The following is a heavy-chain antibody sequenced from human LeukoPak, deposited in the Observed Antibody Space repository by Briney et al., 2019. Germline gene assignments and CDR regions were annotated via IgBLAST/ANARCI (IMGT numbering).Heavy chain of an antibody. Sequence: SETLSLTCTVSGGSISSYYWSWIRQPPGKGLEWIGSIYYSGSTYYNPSLKSRVTISVDTSKNQFSLKLSSATAADTAVYYCARRWIQLWYYWGQGTLVTVSS. V-gene: IGHV4-59*05. CDR2: IYYSGST. CDR1: GGSISSYY. D-gene: IGHD5-18*01. J-gene: IGHJ4*02. CDR3: ARRWIQLWYY.